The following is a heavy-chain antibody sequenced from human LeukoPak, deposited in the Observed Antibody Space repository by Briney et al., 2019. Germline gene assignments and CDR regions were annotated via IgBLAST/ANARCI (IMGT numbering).Heavy chain of an antibody. D-gene: IGHD1-14*01. CDR3: ARDGTENFYSFDY. V-gene: IGHV4-34*01. Sequence: PSETLSLTCAVYGGSFSGYYWSWIRQPPGKGLEWIGEIYHSGSTNYNSSLKSRITISVDKSKNQFSLEMSSVTAADTAVYYCARDGTENFYSFDYWGQGTLVTVSS. CDR1: GGSFSGYY. CDR2: IYHSGST. J-gene: IGHJ4*02.